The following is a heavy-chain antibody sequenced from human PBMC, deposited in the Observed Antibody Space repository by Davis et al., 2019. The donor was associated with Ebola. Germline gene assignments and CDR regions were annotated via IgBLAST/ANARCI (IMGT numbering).Heavy chain of an antibody. V-gene: IGHV3-33*08. CDR2: IWYDGSNK. CDR1: GFTFTTYS. Sequence: GGSLRLSCAASGFTFTTYSMNWVRQAPGKGLEWVAVIWYDGSNKYYADSVKGRFTISRDNSKNTLYLQMNSLRAEDTAVYYCARVRPTGDPDYWGQGTLVTVSS. D-gene: IGHD7-27*01. J-gene: IGHJ4*02. CDR3: ARVRPTGDPDY.